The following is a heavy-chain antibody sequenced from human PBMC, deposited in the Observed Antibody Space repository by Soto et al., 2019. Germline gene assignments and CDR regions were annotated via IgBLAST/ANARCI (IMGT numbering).Heavy chain of an antibody. D-gene: IGHD5-12*01. CDR1: GFTFSSYG. CDR3: AKARSGYEAFFDY. CDR2: ISYDGSNK. Sequence: GGSLRLSCAASGFTFSSYGMHWVRQAPGKGLEWVAVISYDGSNKYYADSVKGRFTISRDNSKNTLYLQMNSLRAEDTAVYYCAKARSGYEAFFDYWGQGTLVTVSS. J-gene: IGHJ4*02. V-gene: IGHV3-30*18.